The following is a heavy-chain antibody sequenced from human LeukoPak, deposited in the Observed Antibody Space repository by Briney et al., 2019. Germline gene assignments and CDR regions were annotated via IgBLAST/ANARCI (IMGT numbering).Heavy chain of an antibody. V-gene: IGHV4-59*01. CDR3: ARHYYGANSGWDY. CDR2: IYYSGRT. Sequence: SETLSLTCTVSGGSITNYYWSWLRQSPGKGLEWLGYIYYSGRTNYNPSLKSRVTISVDTSKNEFSLRVSSVTAADTAEYYCARHYYGANSGWDYWGQGALVTVSS. CDR1: GGSITNYY. J-gene: IGHJ4*02. D-gene: IGHD4-23*01.